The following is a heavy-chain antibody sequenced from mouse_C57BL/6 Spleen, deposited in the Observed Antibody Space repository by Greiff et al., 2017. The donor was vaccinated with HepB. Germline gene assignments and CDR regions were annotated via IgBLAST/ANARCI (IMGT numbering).Heavy chain of an antibody. CDR2: ISSGGSYT. V-gene: IGHV5-6*01. CDR3: ARHGGSYYFDY. CDR1: GFTFSSYG. Sequence: EVKVVESGGDLVKPGGSLKLSCAASGFTFSSYGMSWVRQTPDKRLEWVATISSGGSYTYYPDSVKGRFTISRDNAKNTLYLQMSSLKSEDTAMYYCARHGGSYYFDYWGQGTTLTVSS. J-gene: IGHJ2*01.